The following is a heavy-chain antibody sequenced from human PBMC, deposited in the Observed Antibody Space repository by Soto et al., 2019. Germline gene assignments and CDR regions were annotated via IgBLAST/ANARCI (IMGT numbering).Heavy chain of an antibody. CDR2: ISYHGGNK. Sequence: QVQLVESVGGVVQPGRSLILTCLVSGFSFSSHGMHWIRQAPGKGLEWLAVISYHGGNKNYADSGKDRFTISRDNSKNRVFLQINSLRPEDTAVYFCARDPPGRDYWAGFQYWGQGTLVIVSS. D-gene: IGHD3-16*01. CDR1: GFSFSSHG. CDR3: ARDPPGRDYWAGFQY. V-gene: IGHV3-30*03. J-gene: IGHJ4*02.